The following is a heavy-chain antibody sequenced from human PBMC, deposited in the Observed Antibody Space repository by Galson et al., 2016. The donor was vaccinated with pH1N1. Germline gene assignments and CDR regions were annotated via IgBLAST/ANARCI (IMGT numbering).Heavy chain of an antibody. CDR3: ARHLHVPGFKGIDS. V-gene: IGHV4-59*08. J-gene: IGHJ4*02. CDR2: LYSSGTT. Sequence: SETLSLTCDVSDYLISNCCFWGWIRQSPVKGLEWIAYLYSSGTTTYNPSVASRVTISVDTPKNQFSLNLYFVTAADTAIYYCARHLHVPGFKGIDSWGQGILVTVSS. D-gene: IGHD5-24*01. CDR1: DYLISNCCF.